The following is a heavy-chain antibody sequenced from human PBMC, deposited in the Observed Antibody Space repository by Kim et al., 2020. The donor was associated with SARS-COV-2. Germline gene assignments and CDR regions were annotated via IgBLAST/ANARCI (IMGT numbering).Heavy chain of an antibody. Sequence: GGSLRLSCAASGFTFSNYWIHWVRQAPGDGLVWVSHINTDGSSPSYADSVKGRFTISRDNAKNTLYLQMNSLRAEDTAVYYCVRGRREGMDVLGQGTTVT. V-gene: IGHV3-74*01. CDR2: INTDGSSP. CDR1: GFTFSNYW. J-gene: IGHJ6*02. CDR3: VRGRREGMDV.